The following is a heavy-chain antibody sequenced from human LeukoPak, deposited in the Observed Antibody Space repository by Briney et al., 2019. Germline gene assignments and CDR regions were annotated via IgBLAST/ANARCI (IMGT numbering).Heavy chain of an antibody. CDR2: IYSGGST. D-gene: IGHD6-13*01. CDR3: ARGAGHIAAALGY. V-gene: IGHV3-53*01. Sequence: GGSLRLSCAASGFTVSSNYMSWVRRAPGKGLEWVSVIYSGGSTYYADSVKGRFTISRDNSKNTLYLQMNSLRAEDTAVYYCARGAGHIAAALGYWGQGTLVTVSS. CDR1: GFTVSSNY. J-gene: IGHJ4*02.